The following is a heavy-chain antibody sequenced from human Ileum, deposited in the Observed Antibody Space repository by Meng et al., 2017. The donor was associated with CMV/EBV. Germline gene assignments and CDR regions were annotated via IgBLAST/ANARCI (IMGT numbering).Heavy chain of an antibody. CDR3: ARSSGSGSFSY. Sequence: QVQLKESGPGMVEPSGTLFLTCTVSGGSIKNSPYVWGWIRQPPGKGLEWIGSIYYSGTTSYNPSLKSRITISVDTSKNQFSLKLTSVTAADTAVYYCARSSGSGSFSYWGQGTLVTVSS. V-gene: IGHV4-39*07. CDR1: GGSIKNSPYV. D-gene: IGHD3-10*01. J-gene: IGHJ4*02. CDR2: IYYSGTT.